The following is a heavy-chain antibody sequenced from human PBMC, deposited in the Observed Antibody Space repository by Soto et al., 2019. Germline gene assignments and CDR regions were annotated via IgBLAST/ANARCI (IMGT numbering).Heavy chain of an antibody. V-gene: IGHV3-7*03. J-gene: IGHJ6*02. CDR2: IKQDGSEK. D-gene: IGHD6-13*01. CDR1: GFTFSSYW. CDR3: ARALGIALYYYYGMDV. Sequence: GGSLRLSCAASGFTFSSYWMSWVRQAPGKGLEWVANIKQDGSEKYYVDSVKGRFTISRDNAKNSLYLQMNSLRAEDTAVYYCARALGIALYYYYGMDVWGQGTTVTVSS.